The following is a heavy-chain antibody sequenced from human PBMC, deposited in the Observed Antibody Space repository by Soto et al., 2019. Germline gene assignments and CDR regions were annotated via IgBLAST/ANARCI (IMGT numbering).Heavy chain of an antibody. Sequence: QVQLVQSGVEMKRPESSVRVSCETSGGTFTNYIFTWVRQAPGQGLEWMGWIIPVLKIAKYAQKFQGRINITADQSTDTAYLELSSLRSEDTAIYFCAKAPTASAPFVFWGQGTLVTVSS. D-gene: IGHD2-21*02. V-gene: IGHV1-69*02. CDR2: IIPVLKIA. J-gene: IGHJ4*02. CDR3: AKAPTASAPFVF. CDR1: GGTFTNYI.